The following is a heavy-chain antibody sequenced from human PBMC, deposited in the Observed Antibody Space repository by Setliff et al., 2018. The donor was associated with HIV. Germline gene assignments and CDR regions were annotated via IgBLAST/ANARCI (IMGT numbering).Heavy chain of an antibody. CDR3: ARGSGGYCSGGRCYFGFGLAL. D-gene: IGHD2-15*01. CDR1: GGTFSSYS. J-gene: IGHJ6*02. V-gene: IGHV1-69*13. CDR2: IIPIFNTA. Sequence: SVKVSCKASGGTFSSYSITWVRQAPGQGLEWMGGIIPIFNTANYAQKFQGRVTITADESTSTAYMELSSLGSEDTAVYYCARGSGGYCSGGRCYFGFGLALWGQGTTVTVSS.